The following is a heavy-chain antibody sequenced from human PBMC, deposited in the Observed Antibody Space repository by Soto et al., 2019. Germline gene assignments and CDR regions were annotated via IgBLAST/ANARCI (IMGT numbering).Heavy chain of an antibody. CDR2: MSGDGKTI. Sequence: XGSRRLSCAASGVTYGNYLVHWVLQVPGEGLVWVSRMSGDGKTISYADSVKGRFTISRDNAKNTLYLQMNSLRVEDTAVYYCVRTYVPGIAGFDPWGQGTLATVSS. V-gene: IGHV3-74*01. J-gene: IGHJ5*02. CDR3: VRTYVPGIAGFDP. CDR1: GVTYGNYL. D-gene: IGHD1-1*01.